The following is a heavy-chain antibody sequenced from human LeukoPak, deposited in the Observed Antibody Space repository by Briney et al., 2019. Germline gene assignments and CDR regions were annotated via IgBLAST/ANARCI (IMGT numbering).Heavy chain of an antibody. J-gene: IGHJ4*02. CDR2: INHSGST. D-gene: IGHD6-13*01. CDR1: GGSFSGCY. CDR3: ARGYVAAARLWDY. V-gene: IGHV4-34*01. Sequence: KPSETLSLTCAVYGGSFSGCYWSWIRQPPGKGLEWIGEINHSGSTNYNPSLKSRVTISVDTSKNQFSLKPSSVTAADTAVYYCARGYVAAARLWDYWGQGTLVTVSS.